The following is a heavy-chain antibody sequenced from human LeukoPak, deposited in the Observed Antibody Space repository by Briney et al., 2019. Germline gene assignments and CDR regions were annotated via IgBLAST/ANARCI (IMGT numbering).Heavy chain of an antibody. CDR3: AIRSGRNYYGVDV. J-gene: IGHJ6*02. V-gene: IGHV4-31*03. CDR1: GGSISSGGYY. Sequence: SETLSLTCTVSGGSISSGGYYWSWIRQHPGKGLEWIGHIYYSGSTSYKPSLKSRLTISVHTSKNQFSLTLSSVTAADTAVYYCAIRSGRNYYGVDVWGQGTTVTVS. D-gene: IGHD1-26*01. CDR2: IYYSGST.